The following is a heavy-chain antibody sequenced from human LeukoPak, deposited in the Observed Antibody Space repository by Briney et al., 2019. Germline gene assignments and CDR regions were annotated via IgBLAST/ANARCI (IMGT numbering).Heavy chain of an antibody. D-gene: IGHD1-26*01. Sequence: GGSLRLSCAASGFTFSSYSMNWVRQAPGKGLEWVSSISSSSSYIYYADSVKGRFTISRDNAKNSLYLQMNSLRAEDTAVYYCARVGAGASDYYYYMDVWGKGTTVTVSS. J-gene: IGHJ6*03. CDR1: GFTFSSYS. V-gene: IGHV3-21*01. CDR3: ARVGAGASDYYYYMDV. CDR2: ISSSSSYI.